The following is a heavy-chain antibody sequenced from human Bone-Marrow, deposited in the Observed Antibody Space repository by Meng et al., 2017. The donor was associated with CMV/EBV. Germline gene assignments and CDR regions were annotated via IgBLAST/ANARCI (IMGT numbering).Heavy chain of an antibody. V-gene: IGHV3-23*01. CDR2: ISGSGGST. Sequence: GESLKISCAASGFTFSSYAMSWVRQAPGKGLEWVSAISGSGGSTYYADSVKGRFTISRDNSKNTLYLQMNSLRAEGTAVYYCARPRIRGEFDIWGQGTMVAASS. D-gene: IGHD3-16*01. CDR1: GFTFSSYA. CDR3: ARPRIRGEFDI. J-gene: IGHJ3*02.